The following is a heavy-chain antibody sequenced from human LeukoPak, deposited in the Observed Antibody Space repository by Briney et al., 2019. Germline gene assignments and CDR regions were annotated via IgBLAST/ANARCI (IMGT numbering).Heavy chain of an antibody. Sequence: KSSETLSLTCTVSGGSISGDYRSWIRQPPGKGLEWIGYIYYSGSTKYNPSLKSRVTISVDTSKNQFSLRLSSVTAADTAVYYCARDFRGGRYCSGGSCYVRYFDYWGQGTLVTVSS. J-gene: IGHJ4*02. CDR1: GGSISGDY. CDR3: ARDFRGGRYCSGGSCYVRYFDY. D-gene: IGHD2-15*01. CDR2: IYYSGST. V-gene: IGHV4-59*01.